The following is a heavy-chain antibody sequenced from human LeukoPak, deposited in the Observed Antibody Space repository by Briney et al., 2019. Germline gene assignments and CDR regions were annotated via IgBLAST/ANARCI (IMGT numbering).Heavy chain of an antibody. CDR2: IKQDGSEK. Sequence: PGGSLRLSCAASGFTFSSYWMSWVRQAPGKGLEWVANIKQDGSEKYYVDSVKGRFTISRDNAKNSLYLQMNSLRAEDTAVYYCAKDKAESGDTAMVTDYWGQGTLVTVSS. CDR3: AKDKAESGDTAMVTDY. CDR1: GFTFSSYW. V-gene: IGHV3-7*03. J-gene: IGHJ4*02. D-gene: IGHD5-18*01.